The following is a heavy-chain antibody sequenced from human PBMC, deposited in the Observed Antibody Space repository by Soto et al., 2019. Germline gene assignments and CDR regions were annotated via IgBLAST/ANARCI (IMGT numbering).Heavy chain of an antibody. J-gene: IGHJ6*03. D-gene: IGHD3-10*01. CDR3: SKGRTGSPRYYYYMDL. Sequence: QVQMVESGGGVVQPGRSVRLSCAASGFTFSSYGMHWVRQAPGNGLEWVAVITYDGSNKYYADSVKGRFTISRDNSKNTLYLQMNSLRAEDTAVYYCSKGRTGSPRYYYYMDLWGKGTTVTVSS. V-gene: IGHV3-30*18. CDR2: ITYDGSNK. CDR1: GFTFSSYG.